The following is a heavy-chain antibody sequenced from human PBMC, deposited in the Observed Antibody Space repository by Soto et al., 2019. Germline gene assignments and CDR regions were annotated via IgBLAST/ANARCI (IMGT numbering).Heavy chain of an antibody. D-gene: IGHD3-16*01. Sequence: PGGSLRLSCAASGFAFSNYAMSWVRQAPGKGLEWVSSISGGGGSTYYADSVKGRFTISRDNSKNTLYLQMNSLRAEDTAVYYCAKVPAFDYVWGTYYYFDYWGLGALVPVSS. CDR1: GFAFSNYA. CDR2: ISGGGGST. J-gene: IGHJ4*02. CDR3: AKVPAFDYVWGTYYYFDY. V-gene: IGHV3-23*01.